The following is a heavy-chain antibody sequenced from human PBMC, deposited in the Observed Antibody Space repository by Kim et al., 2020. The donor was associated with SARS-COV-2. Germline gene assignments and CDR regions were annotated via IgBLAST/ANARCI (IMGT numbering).Heavy chain of an antibody. CDR3: ARSLVRRRWLQLDYYYMDV. J-gene: IGHJ6*03. V-gene: IGHV1-8*01. D-gene: IGHD5-12*01. Sequence: SVKVSCKASGYTFTSYDINWVRQATGQGLEWMGWMNPNSGNTGYAQKFQGRVTMTRNTSISTAYMELSSLRSEDTAVYYCARSLVRRRWLQLDYYYMDVWGKGTTVTVSS. CDR2: MNPNSGNT. CDR1: GYTFTSYD.